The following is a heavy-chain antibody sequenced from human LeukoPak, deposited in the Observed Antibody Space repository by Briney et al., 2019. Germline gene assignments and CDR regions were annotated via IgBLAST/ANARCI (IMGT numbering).Heavy chain of an antibody. J-gene: IGHJ5*02. CDR1: GFTFSSYS. V-gene: IGHV3-48*01. CDR2: ISSSSTI. CDR3: ARDVYGSGKNWFDP. D-gene: IGHD3-10*01. Sequence: GGSLRLSCAASGFTFSSYSMNWVRQAPGKGLEWVSYISSSSTIYYADSVKGRFTISRDNAKNSLYLQMNSLRAEDTAVYYCARDVYGSGKNWFDPWGQGTLVTVSS.